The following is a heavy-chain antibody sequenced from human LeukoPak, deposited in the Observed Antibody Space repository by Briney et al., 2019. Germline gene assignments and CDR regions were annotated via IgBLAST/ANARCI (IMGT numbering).Heavy chain of an antibody. J-gene: IGHJ4*02. V-gene: IGHV3-21*01. D-gene: IGHD2-2*02. CDR2: ISSSSSYI. CDR1: GFTLSSYG. CDR3: ARDRLDCSSTSCYNTIDY. Sequence: KTGGSLRLSCAASGFTLSSYGMHWVRQAPGKGLEWVSSISSSSSYIYYADSVKGRFTISRDNAKNSLYLQMNSLRAEDTAVYYCARDRLDCSSTSCYNTIDYWGQGTLVTVSS.